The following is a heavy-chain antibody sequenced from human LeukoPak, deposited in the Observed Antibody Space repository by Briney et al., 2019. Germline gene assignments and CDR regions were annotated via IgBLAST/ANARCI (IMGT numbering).Heavy chain of an antibody. V-gene: IGHV4-59*01. CDR1: GGSISSYH. D-gene: IGHD1-1*01. CDR3: ARVRRGTALSFDY. J-gene: IGHJ4*02. CDR2: IYYSGST. Sequence: PSETLSLTCTVSGGSISSYHWSWIRQPPGKGLEWIGYIYYSGSTNYNPSLKSRVTISVDTSKNQFSLKLSSVTAADTAVYYCARVRRGTALSFDYWGQGTLVTVSS.